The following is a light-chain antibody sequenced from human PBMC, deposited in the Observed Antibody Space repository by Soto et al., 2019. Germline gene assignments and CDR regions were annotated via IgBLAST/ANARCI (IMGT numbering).Light chain of an antibody. CDR3: QQRAKWVT. J-gene: IGKJ4*01. Sequence: ETMLRQSPATLSLSPGERATLSCRASQSVSSSYLAWYQQKPGQAPRLLIYGASSRATGIPDRFSGSGSGTDFNLTISSLEPEDFAVYYCQQRAKWVTFGRGTKVDI. CDR1: QSVSSSY. CDR2: GAS. V-gene: IGKV3D-20*02.